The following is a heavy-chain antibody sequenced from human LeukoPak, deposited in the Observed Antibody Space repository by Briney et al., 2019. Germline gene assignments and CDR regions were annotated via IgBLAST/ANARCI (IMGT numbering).Heavy chain of an antibody. CDR2: INPNSGGT. CDR1: GYTFTGYY. D-gene: IGHD6-19*01. CDR3: ARRIAVAGTPGY. J-gene: IGHJ4*02. V-gene: IGHV1-2*06. Sequence: SVKVSCKASGYTFTGYYMHWVGQAPGQGREWMGRINPNSGGTNYAQKFQGRVTMTRDTSISTAYMVLSRLRSDDTAQYYSARRIAVAGTPGYRGQGTLVTVSS.